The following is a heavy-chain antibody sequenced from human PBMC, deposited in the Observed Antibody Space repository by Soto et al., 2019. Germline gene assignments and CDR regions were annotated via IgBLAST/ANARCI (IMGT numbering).Heavy chain of an antibody. Sequence: ASVKVSCKASGGTFSSYAISWVRQAPGQGLEWMGGIIPIFGTANYAQKFQGRVTITADESTSIAYMELSSLRSEDTAVYYCARARYSSSSAGWLMAYWGQGTLVTVSS. D-gene: IGHD6-6*01. V-gene: IGHV1-69*13. J-gene: IGHJ4*02. CDR1: GGTFSSYA. CDR3: ARARYSSSSAGWLMAY. CDR2: IIPIFGTA.